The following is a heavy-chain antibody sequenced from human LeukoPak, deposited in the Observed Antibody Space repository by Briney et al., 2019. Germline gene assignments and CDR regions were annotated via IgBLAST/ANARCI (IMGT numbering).Heavy chain of an antibody. J-gene: IGHJ3*02. CDR2: INSDGSST. V-gene: IGHV3-74*01. CDR3: ARDGSGYDDAFDI. CDR1: GFTFSSYW. Sequence: PGGSLRLSCAASGFTFSSYWMHWVRQAPGKGLVWVSRINSDGSSTSYADSVKGRFTISRDNAKNTLYLQMDSLRAEDTAVYYCARDGSGYDDAFDIWGQGTMVTVSS. D-gene: IGHD3-10*01.